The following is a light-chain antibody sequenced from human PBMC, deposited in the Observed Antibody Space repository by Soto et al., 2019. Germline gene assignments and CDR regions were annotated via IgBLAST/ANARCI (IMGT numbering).Light chain of an antibody. CDR2: GTS. CDR1: QSVRSSY. J-gene: IGKJ4*01. V-gene: IGKV3-20*01. Sequence: EIVLTQSPGTLSLSQGERATLSCRASQSVRSSYFAWYQQKPGQAPRLLIYGTSNRASGIPDRFSGSGSGTDFTLTISRLEPEDFAVYYCQQYGRSLLTFGGGTKVDIK. CDR3: QQYGRSLLT.